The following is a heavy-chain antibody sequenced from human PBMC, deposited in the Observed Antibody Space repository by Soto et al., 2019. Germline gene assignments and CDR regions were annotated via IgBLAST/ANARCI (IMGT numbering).Heavy chain of an antibody. CDR2: VYYTGTT. CDR1: NFSVLTSIYY. V-gene: IGHV4-39*01. CDR3: ARNWNLALVPAAYFDS. Sequence: SETLSLTCTVSNFSVLTSIYYWAWIRQPPGKGLEWVGTVYYTGTTYYNPSLQSRVTISIDTSKNQFSLNLNSVTAADTAVYYCARNWNLALVPAAYFDSWGQGTLVTVSS. J-gene: IGHJ4*02. D-gene: IGHD2-2*01.